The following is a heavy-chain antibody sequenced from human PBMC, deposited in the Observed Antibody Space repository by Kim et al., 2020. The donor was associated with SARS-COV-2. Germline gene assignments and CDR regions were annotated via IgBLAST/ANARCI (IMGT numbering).Heavy chain of an antibody. CDR1: GYTFTSYA. J-gene: IGHJ4*02. Sequence: ASVKVSCKASGYTFTSYAMHWVRQAPGQRLEWMGWINAGNGNTKYSQKFQGRVTITRDTSASTAYMELSSLRSEDTAVYYCAREREIYDFWSSYNLSLDYWGQGTLVTVSS. D-gene: IGHD3-3*01. CDR2: INAGNGNT. CDR3: AREREIYDFWSSYNLSLDY. V-gene: IGHV1-3*01.